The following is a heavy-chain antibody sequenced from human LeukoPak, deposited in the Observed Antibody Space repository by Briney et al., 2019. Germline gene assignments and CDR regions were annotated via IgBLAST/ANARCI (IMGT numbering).Heavy chain of an antibody. Sequence: GGSLRLSCAASGFTVSSNYMSWVRQAPGKGLEWVSAIYSGGSTYYADSVKGRFTISRDNSKNTLYLQMNSLRAEDTAVYYCAINSYGYSYFDYWGQGTLVTVSS. CDR3: AINSYGYSYFDY. V-gene: IGHV3-53*01. CDR1: GFTVSSNY. D-gene: IGHD5-18*01. CDR2: IYSGGST. J-gene: IGHJ4*02.